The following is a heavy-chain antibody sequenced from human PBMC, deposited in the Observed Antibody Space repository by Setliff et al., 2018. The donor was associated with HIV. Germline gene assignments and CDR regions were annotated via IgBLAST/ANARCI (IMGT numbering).Heavy chain of an antibody. J-gene: IGHJ5*02. CDR1: GGSISSSW. CDR2: ISHSGSP. D-gene: IGHD6-13*01. V-gene: IGHV4-4*02. Sequence: KPSETLSLTYVVSGGSISSSWWSWVRQPPGQGLEWIGEISHSGSPNYNPSLKNRVTISVDNFRNHFSLKLGSVTAADTAVYYCAKNSLPPPYSSSPGWFDTWGQGTLVTVSS. CDR3: AKNSLPPPYSSSPGWFDT.